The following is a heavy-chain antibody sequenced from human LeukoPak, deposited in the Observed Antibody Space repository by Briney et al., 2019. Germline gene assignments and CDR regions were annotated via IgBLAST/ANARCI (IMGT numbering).Heavy chain of an antibody. D-gene: IGHD3-22*01. Sequence: GASVKVSCKASGYTFTRYYMHWVRQAPGQGLEWMGWSNPNSGGTNYAQKFQGMVTMPRDSSISTAYMELSRLRSGDPAVYYCARVRDRGYYYDSSGYYYWGQGTLVTVSS. CDR3: ARVRDRGYYYDSSGYYY. CDR1: GYTFTRYY. J-gene: IGHJ4*02. CDR2: SNPNSGGT. V-gene: IGHV1-2*02.